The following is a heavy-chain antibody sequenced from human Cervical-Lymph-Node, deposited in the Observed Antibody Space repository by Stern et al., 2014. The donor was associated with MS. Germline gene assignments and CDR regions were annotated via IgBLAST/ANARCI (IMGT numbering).Heavy chain of an antibody. V-gene: IGHV3-74*01. D-gene: IGHD2-21*02. CDR3: ARDASYCGGDCYSGWFDP. J-gene: IGHJ5*02. CDR1: GFTFSSYW. Sequence: EVQLEESGGGLVQPGGSLRLSCAASGFTFSSYWMHWVRQAPGKGLVWVSRINSDGSSTSSADSVKGRFTISRDNAKNTLYLQMNSLRAEDTAVYYCARDASYCGGDCYSGWFDPWGQGTLVTVSS. CDR2: INSDGSST.